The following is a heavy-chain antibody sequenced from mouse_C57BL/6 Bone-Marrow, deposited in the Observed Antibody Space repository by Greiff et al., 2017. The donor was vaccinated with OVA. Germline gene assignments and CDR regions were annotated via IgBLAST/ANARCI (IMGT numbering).Heavy chain of an antibody. D-gene: IGHD1-1*01. CDR2: IAPSDSYI. Sequence: QVQLQQPGAELVRPGTSVKLSCKASGYTFTNYWMHWVKQRPGQGLEWIGVIAPSDSYINYNQKFKGRATLTVDTSSSTAYIRLSSLTSEDSAVYYCAHYGSRLYLHYWGQGTSLTVSA. V-gene: IGHV1-59*01. J-gene: IGHJ2*02. CDR3: AHYGSRLYLHY. CDR1: GYTFTNYW.